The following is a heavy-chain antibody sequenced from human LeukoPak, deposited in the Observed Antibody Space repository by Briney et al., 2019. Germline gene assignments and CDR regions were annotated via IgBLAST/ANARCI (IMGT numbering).Heavy chain of an antibody. CDR2: ISGSGGST. CDR1: GFTFSSYA. V-gene: IGHV3-23*01. CDR3: AKVRGLGTMVRGVIMPVDY. D-gene: IGHD3-10*01. Sequence: GGSLRLSCAASGFTFSSYAMSWVRQAPGKGLEWVSAISGSGGSTYYADSVKGRFTISRDNSKNTLYLQMNSLRAEDTAVYYCAKVRGLGTMVRGVIMPVDYWGQGTLVTVSS. J-gene: IGHJ4*02.